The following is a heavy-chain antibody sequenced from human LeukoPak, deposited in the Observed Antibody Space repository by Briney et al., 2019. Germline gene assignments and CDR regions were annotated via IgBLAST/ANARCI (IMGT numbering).Heavy chain of an antibody. V-gene: IGHV4-34*01. D-gene: IGHD1-26*01. J-gene: IGHJ3*02. Sequence: PSETLSLTCAVYGGSFSGYYWSWIRQPPGKGLEWIGDINHSGSTNYNPSLKSRVTISVDTSKNQFSLKLSSVTAADTAVYYCASLWDQGNDAFDIWGQGTMVTVSS. CDR3: ASLWDQGNDAFDI. CDR2: INHSGST. CDR1: GGSFSGYY.